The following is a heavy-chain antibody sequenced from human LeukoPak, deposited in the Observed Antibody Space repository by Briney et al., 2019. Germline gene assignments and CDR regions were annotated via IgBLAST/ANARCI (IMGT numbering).Heavy chain of an antibody. V-gene: IGHV4-59*01. CDR3: ARERTHGGIDY. CDR1: GGSISSYY. D-gene: IGHD4-23*01. J-gene: IGHJ4*02. Sequence: SGTLSLTCTVSGGSISSYYWSWIRQPPGKGLEWIGYIYYSGSTNYNPSLKSRVTISVDTSKNQFSLKLSSVTAADTAVYYCARERTHGGIDYWGQGTLVTVSS. CDR2: IYYSGST.